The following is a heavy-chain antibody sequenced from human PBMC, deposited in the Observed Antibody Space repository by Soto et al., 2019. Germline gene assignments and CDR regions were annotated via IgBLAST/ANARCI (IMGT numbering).Heavy chain of an antibody. CDR2: ISAYNHYT. CDR3: ARVGPSREVPYPFEY. J-gene: IGHJ4*02. Sequence: QVDLVQSGPEVRKPGASVNVSCKASGYTFSTYGISWVREAPGQGLEWMRWISAYNHYTIYAQKFQGRVTMTTDTSTNTAYMELWSQMSGDTAMYFCARVGPSREVPYPFEYWGQGTLVTVSS. D-gene: IGHD2-2*01. CDR1: GYTFSTYG. V-gene: IGHV1-18*01.